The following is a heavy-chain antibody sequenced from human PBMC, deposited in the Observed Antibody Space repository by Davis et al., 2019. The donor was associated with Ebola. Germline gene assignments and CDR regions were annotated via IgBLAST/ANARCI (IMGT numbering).Heavy chain of an antibody. D-gene: IGHD3-10*01. CDR3: ARGWFGEFQH. J-gene: IGHJ1*01. V-gene: IGHV4-30-4*01. Sequence: PSETLSLTCAVYGGSFSGYYWSWIRQPPGKGLEWIGYIYYSGSTYYNPSLKSRVTISVDTSKNQFSLKLSSVTAADTAVYYCARGWFGEFQHWGQGTLVTVSS. CDR1: GGSFSGYY. CDR2: IYYSGST.